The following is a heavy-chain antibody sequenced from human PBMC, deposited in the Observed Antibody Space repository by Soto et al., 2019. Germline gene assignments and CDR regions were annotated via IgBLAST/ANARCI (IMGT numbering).Heavy chain of an antibody. Sequence: PGESLKISCTGYGYDFTNYWINWVRQLPGKGLEWMGRIDPSDSYISYSPSFEGHVTISVDKYINTAYLQWSDLKASDSGKYFCAGRREGKRYGMDVWGQGTTVTVSS. CDR1: GYDFTNYW. CDR3: AGRREGKRYGMDV. D-gene: IGHD3-10*01. V-gene: IGHV5-10-1*01. CDR2: IDPSDSYI. J-gene: IGHJ6*02.